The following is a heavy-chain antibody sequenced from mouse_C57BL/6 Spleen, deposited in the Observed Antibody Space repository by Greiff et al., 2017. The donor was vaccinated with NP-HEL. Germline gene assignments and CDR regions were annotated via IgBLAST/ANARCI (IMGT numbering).Heavy chain of an antibody. D-gene: IGHD6-1*01. Sequence: VQLQESGPGLVQPSQSLSITCTVSGFSLTSYGVHWVRQSPGKGLEWLGVIWSGGSTDYNAAVISRLSISKDNSKSQVFFKMNSLQADDTAIYYCARSLDEYYAMDYWGQGTSVTVSS. CDR3: ARSLDEYYAMDY. J-gene: IGHJ4*01. V-gene: IGHV2-2*01. CDR2: IWSGGST. CDR1: GFSLTSYG.